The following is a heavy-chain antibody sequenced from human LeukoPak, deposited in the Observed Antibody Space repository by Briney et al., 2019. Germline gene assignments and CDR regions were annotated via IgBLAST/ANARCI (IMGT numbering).Heavy chain of an antibody. D-gene: IGHD3-10*01. CDR3: ARSDPITMVRGVTVYYYGMDV. CDR1: GLTFSDYY. CDR2: ISSSGSTI. Sequence: GGSLRLSCAASGLTFSDYYMSWIRQAPGKGLEWVSYISSSGSTIYYADSVKGRFTISRDNAKNSLYLQMNSLRAEDTAVYYCARSDPITMVRGVTVYYYGMDVWGQGTTVTVSS. V-gene: IGHV3-11*01. J-gene: IGHJ6*02.